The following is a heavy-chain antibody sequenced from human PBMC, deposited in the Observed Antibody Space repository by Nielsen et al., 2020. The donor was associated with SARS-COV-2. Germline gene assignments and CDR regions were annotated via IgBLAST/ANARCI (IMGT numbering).Heavy chain of an antibody. V-gene: IGHV4-34*01. D-gene: IGHD3-10*01. CDR2: INHSGST. CDR3: AREALKELLWFGESSSYYGMDV. CDR1: GGSFSGYY. J-gene: IGHJ6*02. Sequence: GSLRLSCAVYGGSFSGYYWSWIRQPPGKGLEWIGEINHSGSTNYNPSLKSRVTISVDTSKNQFSLKLSSVTAADTAVYYCAREALKELLWFGESSSYYGMDVWGQGTTVTVSS.